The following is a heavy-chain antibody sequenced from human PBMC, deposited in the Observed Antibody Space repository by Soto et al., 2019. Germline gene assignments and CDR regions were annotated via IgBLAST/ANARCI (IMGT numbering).Heavy chain of an antibody. CDR1: GGSISSTSSY. CDR3: ARDRSYYYGSGNDFYYYYGMDV. Sequence: PSETLSLTCTVSGGSISSTSSYWAWIRQPPGKGLEWVGSIYYRGNTYYNPSLGSRVTISVDTSKNQFSLKLSSVTAADTAVYYCARDRSYYYGSGNDFYYYYGMDVWGQGTTVTVSS. V-gene: IGHV4-39*07. CDR2: IYYRGNT. D-gene: IGHD3-10*01. J-gene: IGHJ6*02.